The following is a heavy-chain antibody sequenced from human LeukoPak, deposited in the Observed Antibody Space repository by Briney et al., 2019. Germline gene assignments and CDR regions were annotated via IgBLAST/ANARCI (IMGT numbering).Heavy chain of an antibody. J-gene: IGHJ4*02. D-gene: IGHD2-8*02. CDR1: GFTFNSYA. V-gene: IGHV3-23*01. CDR3: AKDRWGTVTTVDY. Sequence: GGSLRLSCATSGFTFNSYAMNWVRQAPGKGLEWVSAISGSGASTYYADSVKGRFTVSRDNSKNTLYLQMNSLRVEDTAVYYCAKDRWGTVTTVDYWGQGILVTVSS. CDR2: ISGSGAST.